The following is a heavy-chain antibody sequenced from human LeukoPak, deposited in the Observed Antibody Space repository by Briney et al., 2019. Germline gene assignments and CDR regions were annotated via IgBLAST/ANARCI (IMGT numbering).Heavy chain of an antibody. Sequence: ASVKVSCKASGYTFTSYGISWVRQAPGQGLEWMGWISAYNGNTNYAQKLQGRVTMTTDTSTSTAYMELRSLRSDDTAVYYCARALRLEEEYYFDNWGQGTLVTVSS. V-gene: IGHV1-18*01. CDR3: ARALRLEEEYYFDN. D-gene: IGHD4-17*01. CDR2: ISAYNGNT. J-gene: IGHJ4*02. CDR1: GYTFTSYG.